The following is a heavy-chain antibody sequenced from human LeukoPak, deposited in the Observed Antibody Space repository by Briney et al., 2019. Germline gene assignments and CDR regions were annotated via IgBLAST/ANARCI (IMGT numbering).Heavy chain of an antibody. D-gene: IGHD1-26*01. CDR2: IHHSGST. J-gene: IGHJ4*02. Sequence: PSETLSLTCTVSAGSINRFYWNWIRQAPGKGLEWIGYIHHSGSTKYNPSLQSRVTMSIDTSKNQVSLKLSSVSAAASAVYSCATNTGSYFAWFDYWGQGTLVTVSS. V-gene: IGHV4-59*03. CDR1: AGSINRFY. CDR3: ATNTGSYFAWFDY.